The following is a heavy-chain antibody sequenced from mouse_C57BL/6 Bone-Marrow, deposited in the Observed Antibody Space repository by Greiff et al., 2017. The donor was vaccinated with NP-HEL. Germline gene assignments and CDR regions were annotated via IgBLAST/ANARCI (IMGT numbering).Heavy chain of an antibody. CDR1: GYTFTSYW. CDR3: ARSGWLIRRDAMDY. CDR2: IHPNSGST. Sequence: QVQLQQPRAELVKPGASVKLSCKASGYTFTSYWMHWVKQRPGQGLEWIGMIHPNSGSTNYNEKFKSKATLTVDKSSSTAYMQLSSLTSEDSAVYYCARSGWLIRRDAMDYWGQGTSVTVSS. V-gene: IGHV1-64*01. J-gene: IGHJ4*01. D-gene: IGHD2-3*01.